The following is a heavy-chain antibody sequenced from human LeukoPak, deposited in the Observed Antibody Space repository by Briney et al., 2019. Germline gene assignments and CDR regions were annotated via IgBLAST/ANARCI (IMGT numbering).Heavy chain of an antibody. J-gene: IGHJ4*02. CDR2: IIPIFGTA. D-gene: IGHD6-19*01. V-gene: IGHV1-69*13. CDR1: GYTFTSYA. Sequence: ASVKVSCKASGYTFTSYAISWVRQAPGQGLEWMGGIIPIFGTANYAQKFQGRVTITADESTSTAYMELSSLRSEDTAVYYCAREEAVAAGFDYWGQGTLVTVSS. CDR3: AREEAVAAGFDY.